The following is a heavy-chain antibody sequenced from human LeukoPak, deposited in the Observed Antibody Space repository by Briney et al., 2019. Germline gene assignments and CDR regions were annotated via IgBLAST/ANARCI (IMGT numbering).Heavy chain of an antibody. J-gene: IGHJ4*02. Sequence: PGGSLRLSCAASGFTFSSYAMSWVRQAPGKGLEWVSAISGSGGSTYYADSVRGRFTISRDNSKNTLYLQMNSLRAEDTAVYYCAKDRAYSSSWYNYWGQGTLVTVSS. CDR2: ISGSGGST. CDR1: GFTFSSYA. D-gene: IGHD6-13*01. V-gene: IGHV3-23*01. CDR3: AKDRAYSSSWYNY.